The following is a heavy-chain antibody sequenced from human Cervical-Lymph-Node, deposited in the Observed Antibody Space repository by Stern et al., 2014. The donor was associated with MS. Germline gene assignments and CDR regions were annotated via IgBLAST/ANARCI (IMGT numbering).Heavy chain of an antibody. CDR1: GGSISSGNYY. CDR3: ARGSREVLLPRFYFDY. Sequence: QVQLVQSGPGLVKPSQTLSLTCTVSGGSISSGNYYWSWLRQHPGKGLEWIGSIYHSGSTYYNPPLKSRVTTSIDTSKNQFSLKLSSVTAADTAVYYCARGSREVLLPRFYFDYWGQGTLVTVSS. J-gene: IGHJ4*02. D-gene: IGHD3-3*01. CDR2: IYHSGST. V-gene: IGHV4-31*03.